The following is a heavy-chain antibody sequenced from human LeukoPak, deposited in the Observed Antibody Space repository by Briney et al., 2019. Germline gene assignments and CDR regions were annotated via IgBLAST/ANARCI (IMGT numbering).Heavy chain of an antibody. Sequence: PGGSLRLSCAASGFTFSSYAMSWVRQAPGKGLEWVSGISGSGGSTYYADSVKGRFTISRDNSKNTLYLQMNILRAEDTAVYYCAKGLGNWGPGDAFDIWGHGTMVTVSS. V-gene: IGHV3-23*01. D-gene: IGHD7-27*01. CDR1: GFTFSSYA. J-gene: IGHJ3*02. CDR2: ISGSGGST. CDR3: AKGLGNWGPGDAFDI.